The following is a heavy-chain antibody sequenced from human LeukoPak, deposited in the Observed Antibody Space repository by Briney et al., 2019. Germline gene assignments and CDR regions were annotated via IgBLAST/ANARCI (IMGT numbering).Heavy chain of an antibody. V-gene: IGHV3-23*01. D-gene: IGHD2-2*02. CDR1: GFTFSSYA. Sequence: PGGSLRLSCAASGFTFSSYALTWVRQAPGKGLEWVSGISGSGTTTYCADSVKGRFTISRDNSKNTLYLQMNSLRAEDTAVYYCAKVSTSYCSSTSCYTGTELDVWGKGTTVTVSS. J-gene: IGHJ6*04. CDR2: ISGSGTTT. CDR3: AKVSTSYCSSTSCYTGTELDV.